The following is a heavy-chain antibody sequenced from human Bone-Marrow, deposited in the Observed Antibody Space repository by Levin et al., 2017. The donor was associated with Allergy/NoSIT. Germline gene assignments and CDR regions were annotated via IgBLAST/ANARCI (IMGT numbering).Heavy chain of an antibody. J-gene: IGHJ2*01. D-gene: IGHD3-9*01. CDR2: ASVGST. V-gene: IGHV3-23*01. CDR1: GFSFTRFT. Sequence: LSLTCAASGFSFTRFTMSWVRQAPGKGLEWVAAASVGSTFYADSAKGRFTISRDNSKNTLYLQMSSLRAEDTAVYFCVKDVGSGYGYWFFDLWGRGTLVSVSS. CDR3: VKDVGSGYGYWFFDL.